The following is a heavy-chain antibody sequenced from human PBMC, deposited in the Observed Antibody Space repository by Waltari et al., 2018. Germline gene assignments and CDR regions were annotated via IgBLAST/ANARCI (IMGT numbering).Heavy chain of an antibody. V-gene: IGHV4-4*07. D-gene: IGHD6-6*01. CDR1: GGSISSYY. CDR3: ARVGRSSIAAREDYYYYGMDV. CDR2: IYTSGST. J-gene: IGHJ6*02. Sequence: QVQLQESGPGLVKPSETLSLTCTVSGGSISSYYWSWIRQPAGKGLEWIGRIYTSGSTTYNPSLKSRVTISVDKSKNQFSLKLSSVTAADTAVYYCARVGRSSIAAREDYYYYGMDVWGQGTTVTVSS.